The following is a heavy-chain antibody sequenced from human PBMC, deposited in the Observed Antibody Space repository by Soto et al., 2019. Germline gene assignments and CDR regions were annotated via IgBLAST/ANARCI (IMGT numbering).Heavy chain of an antibody. CDR3: ANPRSSYSSIAAPRGIWFDP. D-gene: IGHD6-6*01. V-gene: IGHV3-23*01. CDR1: GFTFSSYA. CDR2: ISGSGGST. J-gene: IGHJ5*02. Sequence: PGGSLRLSCAASGFTFSSYAMSWVRQAPGKGLEWVSAISGSGGSTYYADSVKGRFTISRDNSKNTLYLQMNSLRAEDTAVYYCANPRSSYSSIAAPRGIWFDPWGQGTLVTVSS.